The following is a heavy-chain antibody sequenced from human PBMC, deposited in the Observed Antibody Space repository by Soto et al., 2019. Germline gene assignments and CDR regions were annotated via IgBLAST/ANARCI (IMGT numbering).Heavy chain of an antibody. V-gene: IGHV4-4*07. CDR3: ARLRYFDSDNNTWFDP. D-gene: IGHD3-9*01. Sequence: SETLSLTCTVSGGSISSYYWSWIRQPAGKGLEWIGRIYTSGSTNYNPSLKSRVTMSVGTSKNQSSLKLSSVTAADTAVYYCARLRYFDSDNNTWFDPWGQGTLVTVSS. CDR2: IYTSGST. CDR1: GGSISSYY. J-gene: IGHJ5*02.